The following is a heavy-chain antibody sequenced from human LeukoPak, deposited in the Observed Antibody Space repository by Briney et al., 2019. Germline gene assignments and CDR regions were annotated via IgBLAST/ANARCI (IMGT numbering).Heavy chain of an antibody. J-gene: IGHJ1*01. CDR2: IHYSGST. CDR3: ARDRNYYDSSFQH. CDR1: GGSISSYY. V-gene: IGHV4-59*01. D-gene: IGHD3-22*01. Sequence: PSETLSLTCTVSGGSISSYYWSWIRQPPGEGLEWIGYIHYSGSTNYNPSLKSRVTISVDTSKNQFSLKLSSVTAADTAVYYCARDRNYYDSSFQHWGQGTLVTVSS.